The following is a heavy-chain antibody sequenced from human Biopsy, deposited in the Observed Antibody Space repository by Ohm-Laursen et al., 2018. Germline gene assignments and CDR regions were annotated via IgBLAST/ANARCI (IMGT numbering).Heavy chain of an antibody. Sequence: ETLSLTCAVYGGSFSGYYWSWIRQPPGKGLEWIGNIYYSGITNYNPSLKSRVSISVDASKNQFSLKLSSVTAADTAVYYCARHGDFYYDSNIVIGALDIWGQGTMVTVSS. D-gene: IGHD3-22*01. CDR1: GGSFSGYY. CDR3: ARHGDFYYDSNIVIGALDI. V-gene: IGHV4-59*08. CDR2: IYYSGIT. J-gene: IGHJ3*02.